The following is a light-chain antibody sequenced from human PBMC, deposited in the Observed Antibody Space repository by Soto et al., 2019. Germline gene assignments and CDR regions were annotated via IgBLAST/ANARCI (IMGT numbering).Light chain of an antibody. CDR3: HQRQSWPRT. V-gene: IGKV3-11*01. CDR1: QALNTR. Sequence: IVLTQAAARMCAFPGGRVTISSRASQALNTRLAWYQHKPGQAPRLLIYLTSNRAAGVPSRFSAWGSDTDFTLTISDVQPEACAVYYCHQRQSWPRTSGQGTKVDIK. J-gene: IGKJ1*01. CDR2: LTS.